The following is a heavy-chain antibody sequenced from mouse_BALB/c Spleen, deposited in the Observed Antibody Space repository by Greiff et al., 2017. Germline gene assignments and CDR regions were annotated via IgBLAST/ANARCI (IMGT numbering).Heavy chain of an antibody. CDR1: GFNIKDYY. CDR3: NARFAY. CDR2: IDPENGDT. V-gene: IGHV14-4*02. Sequence: EVQLQQSGAELVRSGASVKLSCTASGFNIKDYYMHWVKQRPEQGLEWIGWIDPENGDTEYAPKFQGKATMTADTSSNTAYLQISSLTSEDTAVYYCNARFAYWGQGTLVTVSA. J-gene: IGHJ3*01.